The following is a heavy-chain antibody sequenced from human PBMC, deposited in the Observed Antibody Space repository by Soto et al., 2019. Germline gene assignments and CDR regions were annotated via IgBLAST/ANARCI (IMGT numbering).Heavy chain of an antibody. V-gene: IGHV1-69*01. CDR1: GGSFSDFA. Sequence: QVQLAQSGAEMTKPGSSVKVSCRASGGSFSDFAFSWVRQAPGQGLEWLGGFIPMFAATKYAQRLQDRVTITADESTNTVYLALNSLTSEDTAIYYCARGAIVAVPAALSSYHDYTNYRFDSWGQGTLVTVSS. CDR2: FIPMFAAT. J-gene: IGHJ4*02. D-gene: IGHD2-15*01. CDR3: ARGAIVAVPAALSSYHDYTNYRFDS.